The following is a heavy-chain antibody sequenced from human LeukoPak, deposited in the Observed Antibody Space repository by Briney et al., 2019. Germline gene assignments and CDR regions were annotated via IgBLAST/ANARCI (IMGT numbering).Heavy chain of an antibody. CDR2: MNPNSGNT. CDR1: GYTFTSYD. J-gene: IGHJ4*02. D-gene: IGHD3-22*01. CDR3: ARIYYDSSGYYYQPFDY. V-gene: IGHV1-8*01. Sequence: ASVKVSCKASGYTFTSYDINWVRQATGQGLEWMGWMNPNSGNTGYAQKFQGRVTITADESTSTAYMELSSLRSEDTAVYYCARIYYDSSGYYYQPFDYWGQGTLVTVSS.